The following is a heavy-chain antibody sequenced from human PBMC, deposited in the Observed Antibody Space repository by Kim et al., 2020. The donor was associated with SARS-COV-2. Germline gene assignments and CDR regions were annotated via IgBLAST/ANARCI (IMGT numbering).Heavy chain of an antibody. CDR1: GGSISSYY. J-gene: IGHJ6*02. V-gene: IGHV4-4*07. CDR2: IYTSGST. D-gene: IGHD6-13*01. CDR3: ARDLHPAAGNYYYYGMDV. Sequence: SETLSLTCTVSGGSISSYYWSWIRQPAGKGLEWIGRIYTSGSTNYNPSLKSRVTMSVDTSKNQFSLKLSSVTAADTAVYYCARDLHPAAGNYYYYGMDVWGQGTTVTVSS.